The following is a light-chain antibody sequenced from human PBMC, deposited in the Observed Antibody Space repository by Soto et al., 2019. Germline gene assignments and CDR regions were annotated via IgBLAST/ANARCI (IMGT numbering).Light chain of an antibody. J-gene: IGKJ1*01. Sequence: EIVWTQSPGTLSLSPGERATLSCRASQSVSSSYLAWYQHKPGQAPRLLIYRASNRAAGIPDRFSGSGSGTDFTLTISRLEPEDFAVYYCQQSGTFGQGTKVDIK. CDR1: QSVSSSY. CDR2: RAS. CDR3: QQSGT. V-gene: IGKV3-20*01.